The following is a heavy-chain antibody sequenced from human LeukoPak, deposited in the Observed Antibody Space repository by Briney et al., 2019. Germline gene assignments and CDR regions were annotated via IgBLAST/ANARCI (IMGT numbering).Heavy chain of an antibody. Sequence: SETLSLTCTVSGGSFTDYYWGWIRQPPGKGLEWIGSIYYRGNTFYNPSLRNRVSISIDTSKGRFSLNLNSVTAADTAVYLGRRVREQGPHDSWGEGPGATFS. J-gene: IGHJ5*01. CDR3: RRVREQGPHDS. V-gene: IGHV4-39*07. D-gene: IGHD1/OR15-1a*01. CDR2: IYYRGNT. CDR1: GGSFTDYY.